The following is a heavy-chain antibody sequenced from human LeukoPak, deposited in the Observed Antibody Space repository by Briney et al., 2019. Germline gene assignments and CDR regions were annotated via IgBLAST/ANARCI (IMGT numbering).Heavy chain of an antibody. CDR3: ARVCGTYDILTGYYYYMDV. CDR1: GYTFTGYG. Sequence: GASVKVSCKASGYTFTGYGISWVRQAPGQGLEWMGWISAYNGNTNYAQKLQGRVTMTTDTSTSTAYMELRSLRSDDTAVYYCARVCGTYDILTGYYYYMDVWGKGTTVTVSS. D-gene: IGHD3-9*01. V-gene: IGHV1-18*01. J-gene: IGHJ6*03. CDR2: ISAYNGNT.